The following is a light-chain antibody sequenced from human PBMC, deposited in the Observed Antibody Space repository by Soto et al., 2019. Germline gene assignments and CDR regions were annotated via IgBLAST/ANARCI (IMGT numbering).Light chain of an antibody. Sequence: DIQLTQSPSFLSASVGDRVTITCRASQAIGSYLAWYQQKPGKAPNLLIYAASTLQGGAPSRFRGSGYGTDFTLTISRLQSEDLATYYCQHYYTYPSWTFGQGTKVEIK. CDR2: AAS. CDR3: QHYYTYPSWT. J-gene: IGKJ1*01. V-gene: IGKV1-9*01. CDR1: QAIGSY.